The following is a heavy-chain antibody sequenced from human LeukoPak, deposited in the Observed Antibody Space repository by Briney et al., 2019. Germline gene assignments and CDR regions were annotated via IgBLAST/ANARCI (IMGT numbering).Heavy chain of an antibody. CDR2: ISGSGGST. Sequence: GGSLSLSCAASGFTFSSYAMSWVRQAPGQGLEWVSAISGSGGSTYYADSVKGRFTISRDNSKNTLYLQMNSLRAEDTAVYYCAKQGSAAVLYIHDWGQGSRVTVSS. CDR1: GFTFSSYA. V-gene: IGHV3-23*01. J-gene: IGHJ1*01. D-gene: IGHD6-13*01. CDR3: AKQGSAAVLYIHD.